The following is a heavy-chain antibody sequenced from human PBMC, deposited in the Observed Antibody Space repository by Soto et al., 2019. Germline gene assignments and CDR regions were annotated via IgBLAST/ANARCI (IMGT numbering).Heavy chain of an antibody. D-gene: IGHD5-18*01. CDR2: IYYRGST. CDR1: GGSITSYF. V-gene: IGHV4-59*01. Sequence: KPSETLSLTCSVSGGSITSYFWSWIRQPPGKGLELIGYIYYRGSTNYNPSLKSRVTISIDTCKNQFSLNLRSVTAADTAVYYCARHRGYTYGSPFDYWGQGALVTVSS. CDR3: ARHRGYTYGSPFDY. J-gene: IGHJ4*02.